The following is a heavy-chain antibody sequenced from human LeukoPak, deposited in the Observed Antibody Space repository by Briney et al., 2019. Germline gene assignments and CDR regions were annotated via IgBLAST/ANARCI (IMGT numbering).Heavy chain of an antibody. CDR1: GYYISSGYF. V-gene: IGHV4-38-2*01. CDR2: IYHSGST. D-gene: IGHD3-10*01. Sequence: SETLSLTCSVSGYYISSGYFWGWIRQPPGKGLEWIGNIYHSGSTNYSPSLNSRVTISVDTSKNQFSLKLSSVTAADTAVYYCARLKGYYGSGSYYNYWGQGTLVTVSS. CDR3: ARLKGYYGSGSYYNY. J-gene: IGHJ4*02.